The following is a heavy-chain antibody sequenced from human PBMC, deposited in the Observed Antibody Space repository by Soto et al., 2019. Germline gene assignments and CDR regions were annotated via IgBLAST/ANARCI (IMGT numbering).Heavy chain of an antibody. Sequence: ASVKVSCKASGYTLTGYYMHWVRQAPGQGLEWMGWINPNSGGTNYAQKFQGRVTMTRDTSISTAYMELSRLRSDDTAVYYCARDRDRIAVAGTGYWGQGTLVTVSS. D-gene: IGHD6-19*01. CDR3: ARDRDRIAVAGTGY. V-gene: IGHV1-2*02. J-gene: IGHJ4*02. CDR1: GYTLTGYY. CDR2: INPNSGGT.